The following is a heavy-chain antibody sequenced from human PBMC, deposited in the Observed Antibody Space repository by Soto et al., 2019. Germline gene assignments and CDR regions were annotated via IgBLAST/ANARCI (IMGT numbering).Heavy chain of an antibody. CDR3: ARDHKMITFGGVIPNYYYYGMDV. D-gene: IGHD3-16*02. CDR2: INHSGST. CDR1: GGSFSGYY. Sequence: SETLSLTCAVYGGSFSGYYWSWIRQPPGKGLEWIGEINHSGSTNYNPSLKSRVTISVDTSKNQFSLELSSVTAADTAVYYCARDHKMITFGGVIPNYYYYGMDVWGQGTTVTVSS. V-gene: IGHV4-34*01. J-gene: IGHJ6*02.